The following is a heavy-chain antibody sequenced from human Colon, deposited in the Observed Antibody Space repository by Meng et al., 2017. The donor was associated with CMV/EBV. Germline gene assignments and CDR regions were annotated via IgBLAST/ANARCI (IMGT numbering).Heavy chain of an antibody. Sequence: GESLKISCAASGFTFRSFAMHWVRQAPGKGLEWVSAISGSGGSTYYADSVKGRFTISRDNSKNTLYLQMNSLRAEDTAVYYCAKTIAPGTLARPFDPWGQGTLVTVSS. V-gene: IGHV3-23*01. D-gene: IGHD6-6*01. CDR3: AKTIAPGTLARPFDP. CDR2: ISGSGGST. J-gene: IGHJ5*02. CDR1: GFTFRSFA.